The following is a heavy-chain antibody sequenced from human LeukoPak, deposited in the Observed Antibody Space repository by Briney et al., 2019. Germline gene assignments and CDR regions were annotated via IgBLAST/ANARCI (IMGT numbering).Heavy chain of an antibody. J-gene: IGHJ4*02. Sequence: SVKVSCKASGYTFTSYDINWVRQATGQWLEWMGWMNPNSGNTGYAQKFQGRVTMTSDTPISTAYMELSNLRSEDTAVYYCARVLIAAAGTGYWGQGTLLSVPS. CDR2: MNPNSGNT. CDR1: GYTFTSYD. CDR3: ARVLIAAAGTGY. D-gene: IGHD6-13*01. V-gene: IGHV1-8*01.